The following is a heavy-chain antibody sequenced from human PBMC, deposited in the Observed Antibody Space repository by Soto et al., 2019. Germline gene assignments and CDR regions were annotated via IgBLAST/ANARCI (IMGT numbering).Heavy chain of an antibody. CDR1: GFTFSSYA. D-gene: IGHD3-10*01. CDR2: ISYDGSNK. J-gene: IGHJ4*02. CDR3: AREVHETDY. V-gene: IGHV3-30-3*01. Sequence: VGSLRLSCAASGFTFSSYAMHWVRQAPGKGLEWVAVISYDGSNKYYADSVKGRFTISRDNSKNTLYLQMNSLRAEDTAVYYCAREVHETDYWGQGTLVTVPS.